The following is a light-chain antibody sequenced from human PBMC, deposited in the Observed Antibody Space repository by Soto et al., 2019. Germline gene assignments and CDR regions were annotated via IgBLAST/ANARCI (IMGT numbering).Light chain of an antibody. J-gene: IGKJ1*01. CDR2: DAS. Sequence: DTQMTQSPSTLSASVGDTVTITCRASQSISTWLAWYQQKPGKAPSLLLYDASSLKSGVPSRFSGSGSGTEFTLTISSLQPDDFATYFCQQYNSYSWTFPQGTKVDIK. V-gene: IGKV1-5*01. CDR3: QQYNSYSWT. CDR1: QSISTW.